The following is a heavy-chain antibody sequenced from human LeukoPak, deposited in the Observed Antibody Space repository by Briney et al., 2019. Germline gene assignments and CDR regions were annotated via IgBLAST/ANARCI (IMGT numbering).Heavy chain of an antibody. V-gene: IGHV4-59*01. J-gene: IGHJ6*03. CDR2: IYYSGST. Sequence: SETLSLTCTVSGGSISSYYWSWIRQPPGKGLEWIGYIYYSGSTNYNPSLKSRVTISVDTSKSQFSLKLSSVTAADTAVYYCAREGPTYYMDVWGKGTTVTISS. CDR3: AREGPTYYMDV. CDR1: GGSISSYY.